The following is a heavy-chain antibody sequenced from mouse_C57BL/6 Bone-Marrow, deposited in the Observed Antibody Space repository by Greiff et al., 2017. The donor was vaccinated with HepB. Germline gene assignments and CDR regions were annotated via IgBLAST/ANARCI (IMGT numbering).Heavy chain of an antibody. J-gene: IGHJ4*01. D-gene: IGHD1-1*01. Sequence: EVHLVESGGGLVQPGGSLKLSCAASGFTFSDYYMYWVRQTPEKRLEWVAYISNGGGSTYYPDTVKGRFTISRDNAKNTLYLQMSRLKSEDTAMYYCASLTVVATDYAMDYWGQGTSVTVSS. CDR3: ASLTVVATDYAMDY. V-gene: IGHV5-12*01. CDR2: ISNGGGST. CDR1: GFTFSDYY.